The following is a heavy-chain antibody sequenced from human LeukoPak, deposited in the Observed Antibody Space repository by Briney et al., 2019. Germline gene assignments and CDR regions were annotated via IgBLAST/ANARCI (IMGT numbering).Heavy chain of an antibody. CDR3: ARDWDGAFDFNTFDI. CDR1: GASVSASGCF. J-gene: IGHJ3*02. CDR2: LHYSGST. V-gene: IGHV4-39*07. Sequence: PPETLFLTCTVSGASVSASGCFWGWIRQPPGKGLEWIGTLHYSGSTYYNTSLRSRVTISVDTSKNQFSLKLNSVTSADTAIYYCARDWDGAFDFNTFDIWGLGTMVTVSS. D-gene: IGHD4/OR15-4a*01.